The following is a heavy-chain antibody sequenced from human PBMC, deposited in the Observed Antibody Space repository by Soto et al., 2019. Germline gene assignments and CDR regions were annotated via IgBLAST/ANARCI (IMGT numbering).Heavy chain of an antibody. CDR1: GFSVGRDD. V-gene: IGHV3-53*01. CDR2: IYVGGGT. Sequence: EVQLVESGGGLIQPGGSQTLSCAASGFSVGRDDMSWVHQAPGKGLEWISLIYVGGGTSYADSVKGRFTISRDTSDNTVFLRMIDLRAEDRAIYYGARVFLWSFDLWGRGTPVTVSS. J-gene: IGHJ2*01. CDR3: ARVFLWSFDL.